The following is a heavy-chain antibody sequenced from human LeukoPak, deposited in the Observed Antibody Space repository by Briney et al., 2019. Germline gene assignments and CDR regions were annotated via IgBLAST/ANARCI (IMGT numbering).Heavy chain of an antibody. CDR3: AKERSGGWPFNS. J-gene: IGHJ4*02. D-gene: IGHD6-19*01. CDR1: GFTFSTYA. V-gene: IGHV3-23*01. Sequence: PGGSLRLSCTASGFTFSTYAMAWVRQAPGKGLEWVSGIGNSGVKTYYADSVKGRFTISRDNFKSTLYLQMNSLRAEDTALYYCAKERSGGWPFNSWGQGTLVIVSS. CDR2: IGNSGVKT.